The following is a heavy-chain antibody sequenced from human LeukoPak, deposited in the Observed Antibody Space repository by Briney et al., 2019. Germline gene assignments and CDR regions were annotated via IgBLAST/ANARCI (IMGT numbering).Heavy chain of an antibody. CDR3: ARDLEDSSPFGAFDM. D-gene: IGHD3-22*01. CDR2: VKQDGSEK. CDR1: GFTFSRFW. J-gene: IGHJ3*02. Sequence: GGSLRLSCAASGFTFSRFWMSWVRQAPGKGLEWVANVKQDGSEKYYVDSVKGRFTISRDNAKNSLYLKMNSLRAEDTAVYYCARDLEDSSPFGAFDMWGQGTMVTVSS. V-gene: IGHV3-7*01.